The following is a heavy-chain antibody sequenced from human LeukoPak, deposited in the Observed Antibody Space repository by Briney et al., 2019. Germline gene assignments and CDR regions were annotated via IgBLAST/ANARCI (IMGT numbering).Heavy chain of an antibody. V-gene: IGHV3-48*04. D-gene: IGHD1-26*01. J-gene: IGHJ4*02. CDR1: GFDFSNNG. CDR2: MSSSGTKI. CDR3: ARGGWETYFDY. Sequence: GGSLRLSCGASGFDFSNNGMHWIRQAPGRGLEWVSYMSSSGTKIYYTGSVKGRFTISRDIAKKSVYLQMNSLRAEDTAVYYCARGGWETYFDYWGLGTLVTVSS.